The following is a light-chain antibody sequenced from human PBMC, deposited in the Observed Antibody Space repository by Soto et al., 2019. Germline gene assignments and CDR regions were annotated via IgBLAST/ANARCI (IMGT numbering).Light chain of an antibody. CDR3: QDYGSSRT. J-gene: IGKJ1*01. V-gene: IGKV3-20*01. CDR1: QSVTSTN. Sequence: EVVLTQSPGALSLYPGERATLSCRASQSVTSTNLAWYQQKPGQAPRLLIYGGSRRATGIPDRFSGSGSGTDFTLTITRLEPDDFAVYYCQDYGSSRTFGQGTKVDIK. CDR2: GGS.